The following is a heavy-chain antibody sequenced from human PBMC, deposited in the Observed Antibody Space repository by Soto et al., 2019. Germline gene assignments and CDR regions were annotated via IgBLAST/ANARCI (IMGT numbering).Heavy chain of an antibody. D-gene: IGHD2-15*01. CDR1: GLTFSSYA. CDR3: ARYCTGGRCSSPYYGMDV. CDR2: ISGSGGST. J-gene: IGHJ6*02. Sequence: EVQLLESGGGLVQPGGSLRLSCAASGLTFSSYAMSWVRLAPGMGLEWVSTISGSGGSTYYADSVKGRSTISRDNSKNTLYLQMNSLRAEDTAIYYCARYCTGGRCSSPYYGMDVWGQGTTVTVSS. V-gene: IGHV3-23*01.